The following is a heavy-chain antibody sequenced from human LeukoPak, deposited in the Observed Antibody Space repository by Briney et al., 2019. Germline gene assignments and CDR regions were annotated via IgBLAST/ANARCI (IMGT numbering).Heavy chain of an antibody. Sequence: KPSETLSLTCTVSGGSISSYYWSWIRQPPGKGLEWIGEINHSGSTNYNPSLKSRVTISVDTSKNQFSLKLSSVAAADTAVYYCARLFYWNYGFVDYWGQGTLVTVSS. D-gene: IGHD1-7*01. V-gene: IGHV4-34*01. CDR1: GGSISSYY. CDR3: ARLFYWNYGFVDY. CDR2: INHSGST. J-gene: IGHJ4*02.